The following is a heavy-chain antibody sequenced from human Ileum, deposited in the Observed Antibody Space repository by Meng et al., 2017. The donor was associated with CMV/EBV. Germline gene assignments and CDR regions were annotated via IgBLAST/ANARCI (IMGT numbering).Heavy chain of an antibody. CDR3: VKDFARFFEWPSYGMDV. CDR1: GGSISSYY. Sequence: SETLSLTCTVSGGSISSYYWSWIRQPPGKGLEWIGYIYYSGSTNYNPSLKSRVTISLDTSKNQFSLKLSSVTAEDTALYYCVKDFARFFEWPSYGMDVWGQGTTVTVSS. D-gene: IGHD3-3*01. J-gene: IGHJ6*02. CDR2: IYYSGST. V-gene: IGHV4-59*01.